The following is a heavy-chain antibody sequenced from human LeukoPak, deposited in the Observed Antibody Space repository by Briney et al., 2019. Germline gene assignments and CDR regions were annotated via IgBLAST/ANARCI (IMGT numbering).Heavy chain of an antibody. J-gene: IGHJ5*02. V-gene: IGHV3-7*01. D-gene: IGHD1-1*01. CDR2: IKEDGSDS. Sequence: PGGSLRLSCAGSGFYISDYWMTWVRQAPGKGLEWVANIKEDGSDSQYVGSVRGRFTISRDNAESSLYLQMNSLRAEDTAVYYCARGRYTPGPWGQGTLVTVSS. CDR3: ARGRYTPGP. CDR1: GFYISDYW.